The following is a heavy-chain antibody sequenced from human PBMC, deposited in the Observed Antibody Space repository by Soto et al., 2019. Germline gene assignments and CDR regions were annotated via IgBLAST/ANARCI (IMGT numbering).Heavy chain of an antibody. Sequence: ETLSLTCTVSGGSISSSSYYWGWIRQPPGKGLEWIGSIYYSGSTYYNPSLKSRVTISVDTSKNQFSLKLSSVTAADTAVYYCARDSSSGEDYWGQGTLVTVSS. CDR3: ARDSSSGEDY. CDR1: GGSISSSSYY. J-gene: IGHJ4*02. D-gene: IGHD6-6*01. CDR2: IYYSGST. V-gene: IGHV4-39*01.